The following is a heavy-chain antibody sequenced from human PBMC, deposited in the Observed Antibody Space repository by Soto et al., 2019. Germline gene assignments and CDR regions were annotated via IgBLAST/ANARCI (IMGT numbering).Heavy chain of an antibody. CDR1: GFTFSSYA. Sequence: QVQLVESGGGVVQPGRSLRLSCAASGFTFSSYAMHWVRQAPGKGLEWVAVISYDGSNKYYADSVKGRFTISRDNSKNTLYLQMNSLRAEDTAAYYCAREPSGSYFSHYYYGRDVWGQGPTVTVSS. CDR2: ISYDGSNK. CDR3: AREPSGSYFSHYYYGRDV. D-gene: IGHD1-26*01. V-gene: IGHV3-30-3*01. J-gene: IGHJ6*02.